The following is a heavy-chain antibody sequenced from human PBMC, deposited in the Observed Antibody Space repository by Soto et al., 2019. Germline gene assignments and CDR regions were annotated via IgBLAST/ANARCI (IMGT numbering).Heavy chain of an antibody. Sequence: GGSLRLSCVASGFTFENYAMSWVRQAPGKGLEWVSAISGSGGTTYYSDSVKGRFTISRDNSKNTVYLQMNSLRAEDTAVYYCAKDSGGGYYDFWSGTLDYYYGMDVWGQGTTVTVSS. V-gene: IGHV3-23*01. D-gene: IGHD3-3*01. CDR2: ISGSGGTT. J-gene: IGHJ6*02. CDR3: AKDSGGGYYDFWSGTLDYYYGMDV. CDR1: GFTFENYA.